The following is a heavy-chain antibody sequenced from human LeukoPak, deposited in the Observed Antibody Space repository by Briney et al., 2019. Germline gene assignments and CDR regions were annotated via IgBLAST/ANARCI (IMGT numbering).Heavy chain of an antibody. J-gene: IGHJ3*02. CDR3: GRDRYYYDSRGYLEDVFDI. Sequence: GGSLRLSCAASGFTFSTYWMSWVRQAPGKGPEWVANIDQDGSEKHYVDSVRGRFTISRDNAKNSLYLQMNSLRAEDTAVYYCGRDRYYYDSRGYLEDVFDIGGQGTMVTVSS. D-gene: IGHD3-22*01. CDR1: GFTFSTYW. CDR2: IDQDGSEK. V-gene: IGHV3-7*01.